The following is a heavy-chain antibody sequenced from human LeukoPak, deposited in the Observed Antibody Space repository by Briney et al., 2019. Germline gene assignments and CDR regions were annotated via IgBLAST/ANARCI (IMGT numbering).Heavy chain of an antibody. CDR2: IYPGDSDT. CDR3: VIYGSGSYFDY. Sequence: GESLKISCKGSRYTFTNYWIAWVRQKPGKGLEWMGIIYPGDSDTKYSPPFEGQVTISADKSINTAYLQWSSLKASDTAMYYCVIYGSGSYFDYWGQGTLVIVSS. J-gene: IGHJ4*02. D-gene: IGHD3-10*01. V-gene: IGHV5-51*01. CDR1: RYTFTNYW.